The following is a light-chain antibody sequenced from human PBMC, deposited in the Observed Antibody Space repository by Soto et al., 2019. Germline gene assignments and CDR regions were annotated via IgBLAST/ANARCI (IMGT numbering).Light chain of an antibody. CDR3: ATWDSSLSAGV. Sequence: QPVLTQPPAGSAAPGQKVTISCSKSSSNIGNNYVSWYQQLPGTAPKLLIYDNDKRPSGIPDRFSGSKSGTSATLGVTGLQTGDEADYYCATWDSSLSAGVFGGGTKVTVL. CDR1: SSNIGNNY. J-gene: IGLJ2*01. CDR2: DND. V-gene: IGLV1-51*01.